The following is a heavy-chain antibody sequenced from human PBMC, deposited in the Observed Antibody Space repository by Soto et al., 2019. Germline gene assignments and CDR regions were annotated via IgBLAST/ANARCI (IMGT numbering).Heavy chain of an antibody. Sequence: AAVKVACKASGYTFTSDGISGVRQAPGQGLEWRGGISACEGNTNYAQRLQGRVTMTTDTSTSTAYMELRSLRSDDTAVYYCARESRYCSGGSCYFLPGIDNWG. D-gene: IGHD2-15*01. CDR2: ISACEGNT. CDR1: GYTFTSDG. V-gene: IGHV1-18*01. CDR3: ARESRYCSGGSCYFLPGIDN. J-gene: IGHJ4*01.